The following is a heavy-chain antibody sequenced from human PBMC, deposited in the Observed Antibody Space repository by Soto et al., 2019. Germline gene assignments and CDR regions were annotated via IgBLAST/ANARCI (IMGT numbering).Heavy chain of an antibody. CDR2: IFSNDEK. J-gene: IGHJ4*02. CDR1: GFSLSNARMG. Sequence: SGPTLVNPTETLTLTCTVSGFSLSNARMGVSWIRQPPGKALEWLAHIFSNDEKSYSTSLKSRLTISKDTSKSQVVLTMTNMDPVDTATYYCARIRSSSWYGSYSPDYWGQGTLVTVSS. CDR3: ARIRSSSWYGSYSPDY. D-gene: IGHD6-13*01. V-gene: IGHV2-26*01.